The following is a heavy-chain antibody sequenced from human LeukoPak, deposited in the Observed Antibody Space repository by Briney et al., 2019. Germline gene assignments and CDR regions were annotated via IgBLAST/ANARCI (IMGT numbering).Heavy chain of an antibody. CDR2: IKSKTDGGTT. D-gene: IGHD6-19*01. V-gene: IGHV3-15*01. CDR1: GFTFSNAW. J-gene: IGHJ3*02. Sequence: GGSLRLSCAASGFTFSNAWMSWVRQAPGKGLEWVGRIKSKTDGGTTDYAAPVKGRFTISRDDSKNTLYLQMNSLKTEDTAVYYCARVAVAGIYGNAAFDIWGQGTMVTVSS. CDR3: ARVAVAGIYGNAAFDI.